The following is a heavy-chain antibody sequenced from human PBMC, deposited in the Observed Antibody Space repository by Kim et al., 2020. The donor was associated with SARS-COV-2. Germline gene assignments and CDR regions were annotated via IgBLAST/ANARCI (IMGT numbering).Heavy chain of an antibody. Sequence: ASVKVSCKASGYTFTSYAMNWVRQAPGQGLEWMGWINTNTGNPTYAQGFTGRFVFSLDTSVSTAYLQISSLKAEDTAVYYCARDSISSGGSSWPFDYWGQGTLVTVSS. CDR3: ARDSISSGGSSWPFDY. CDR1: GYTFTSYA. J-gene: IGHJ4*02. V-gene: IGHV7-4-1*02. CDR2: INTNTGNP. D-gene: IGHD6-13*01.